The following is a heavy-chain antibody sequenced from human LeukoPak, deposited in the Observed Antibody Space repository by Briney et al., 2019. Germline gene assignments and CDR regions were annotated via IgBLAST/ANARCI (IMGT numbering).Heavy chain of an antibody. J-gene: IGHJ4*02. Sequence: KPSETLSLTCSVSGGSLSGYYGRWIRQPPGKGLEWIAYIHCRGSTLYNPSRYGRFTISVDTSKNQFSLTYTSVIAADTPGYFFARHSKSGFDHWGQGTLVSVSS. CDR2: IHCRGST. CDR3: ARHSKSGFDH. V-gene: IGHV4-59*08. CDR1: GGSLSGYY. D-gene: IGHD1-26*01.